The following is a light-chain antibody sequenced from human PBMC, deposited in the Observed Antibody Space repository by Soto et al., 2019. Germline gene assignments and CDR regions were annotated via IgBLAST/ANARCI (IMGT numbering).Light chain of an antibody. CDR1: QSLEHRDGNTY. Sequence: DIVMTQTPLASPVSLGQPASISCRSSQSLEHRDGNTYLSWLQQRPGQPPRLLIYNISNRFSGVPDTFGRNGAATSFALTISRVEAAEAGAYYCVQGTQFPQAFGQGTKLDI. CDR2: NIS. V-gene: IGKV2-24*01. J-gene: IGKJ2*01. CDR3: VQGTQFPQA.